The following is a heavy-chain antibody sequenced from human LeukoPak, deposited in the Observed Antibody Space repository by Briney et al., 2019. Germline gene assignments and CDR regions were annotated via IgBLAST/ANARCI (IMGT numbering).Heavy chain of an antibody. CDR2: ISVSGGST. D-gene: IGHD3-10*01. CDR1: GFTFSSYA. V-gene: IGHV3-23*01. CDR3: ATLPPFGEFLVY. J-gene: IGHJ4*02. Sequence: GGSLRLSCAASGFTFSSYAMSCVRQPPGKGLEWVSAISVSGGSTYYADSVKGRFTISRDNSKNTLYLQMNSLRAEDTAVYYCATLPPFGEFLVYWGQGTLVTVSS.